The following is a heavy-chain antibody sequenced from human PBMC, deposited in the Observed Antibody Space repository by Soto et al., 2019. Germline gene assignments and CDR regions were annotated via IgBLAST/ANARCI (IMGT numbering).Heavy chain of an antibody. J-gene: IGHJ4*02. D-gene: IGHD2-8*02. V-gene: IGHV3-33*06. CDR2: IWYDGGNK. Sequence: QVQLVESGGGVVQPGRSLRLSCAASGFPLSSYGMHWVRQAPGKGLEWVALIWYDGGNKYYADSVKGRFTISRDNSKNTMDLQMNSLRAEDTAVYYCAKDSAGGGCATGGFDNWGQGTLVTVSS. CDR3: AKDSAGGGCATGGFDN. CDR1: GFPLSSYG.